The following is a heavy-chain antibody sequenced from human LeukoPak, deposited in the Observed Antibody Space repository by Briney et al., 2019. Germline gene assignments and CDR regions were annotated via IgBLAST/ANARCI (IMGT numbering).Heavy chain of an antibody. CDR1: GGSISSSNW. CDR2: IYYSGST. CDR3: ARHYGP. Sequence: SETLSLTCAVSGGSISSSNWWSWIRQPPGKGLEWIGSIYYSGSTYYNPSLKSRVTISVDTSKNQFSLKLNSVTATDTAVYYCARHYGPWGQGTLVTVSS. D-gene: IGHD3-10*01. V-gene: IGHV4-39*01. J-gene: IGHJ4*02.